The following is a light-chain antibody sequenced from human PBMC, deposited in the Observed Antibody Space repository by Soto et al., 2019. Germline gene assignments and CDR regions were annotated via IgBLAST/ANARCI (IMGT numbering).Light chain of an antibody. Sequence: EIVMTQSPATLSVSPVERATLSCMASQSVSSSYLAWYQQKPGQAPRLPIYDVSIRATGVPARFSGTGSGTDFTLTVSSLQSEDFAVYYCQQYDNWPQTFGQGTKVDIK. J-gene: IGKJ1*01. CDR3: QQYDNWPQT. CDR1: QSVSSSY. CDR2: DVS. V-gene: IGKV3-15*01.